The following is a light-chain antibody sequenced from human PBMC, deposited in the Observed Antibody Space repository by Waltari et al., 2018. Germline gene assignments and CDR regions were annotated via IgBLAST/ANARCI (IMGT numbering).Light chain of an antibody. J-gene: IGLJ2*01. CDR3: QAWDTSTI. V-gene: IGLV3-1*01. Sequence: SYQLTQPPSVFVAPGQTTNNTCYGDALGNYFASGYQQKPGQSPLLVIYQNKNRPAGIPERFSGSNSGNTATLTISGTQAVDEADYYCQAWDTSTIFGGGTKLTVL. CDR2: QNK. CDR1: ALGNYF.